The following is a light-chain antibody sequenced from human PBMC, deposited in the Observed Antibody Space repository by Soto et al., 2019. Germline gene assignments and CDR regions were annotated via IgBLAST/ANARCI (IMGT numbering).Light chain of an antibody. CDR2: ATS. Sequence: EIVLTQSPGTLSLSPGETATLSCRTSQTISRDDLAWYQQRPGQAPRLPVSATSRRATGIPDRFNGYGSGTDFTLTISSLEPEDFGVYYCYQYYSSPHTFGPGTKVDIK. J-gene: IGKJ3*01. CDR1: QTISRDD. V-gene: IGKV3-20*01. CDR3: YQYYSSPHT.